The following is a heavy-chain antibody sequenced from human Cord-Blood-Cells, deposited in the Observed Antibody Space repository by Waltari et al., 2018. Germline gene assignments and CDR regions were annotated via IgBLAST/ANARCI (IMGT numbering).Heavy chain of an antibody. CDR1: GGSISSSSYY. D-gene: IGHD6-6*01. Sequence: QLQLQESGPGLVKPSETLSLTCTVPGGSISSSSYYLGWIRQPPGKGREWFGSIYYSGSTYYNPALKSRVTISVDTSKNQFSLKLSSGTAADTAVYYCARRAGIAARNWFDPWGQGTLVTVSS. CDR3: ARRAGIAARNWFDP. CDR2: IYYSGST. J-gene: IGHJ5*02. V-gene: IGHV4-39*01.